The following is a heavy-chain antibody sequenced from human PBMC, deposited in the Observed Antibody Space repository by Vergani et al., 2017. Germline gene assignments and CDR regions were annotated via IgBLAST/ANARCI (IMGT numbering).Heavy chain of an antibody. V-gene: IGHV3-23*01. CDR3: AKDIEGEYGSGSYLNY. CDR2: TSGRGGST. CDR1: GFTFSSYA. D-gene: IGHD3-10*01. J-gene: IGHJ4*02. Sequence: EVQLLESGGGLVQPGGSLRLSCAASGFTFSSYAMSRVRQAPGKGLEWVSATSGRGGSTYYVDSVKGRFTISRDNAKNSLYLQMNSLRAEDTALYYCAKDIEGEYGSGSYLNYWGQGALVTVSS.